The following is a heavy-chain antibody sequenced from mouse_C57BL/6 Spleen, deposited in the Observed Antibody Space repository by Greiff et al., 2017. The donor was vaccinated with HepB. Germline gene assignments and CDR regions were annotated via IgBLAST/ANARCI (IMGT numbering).Heavy chain of an antibody. V-gene: IGHV1-34*01. D-gene: IGHD1-1*01. CDR2: IYPNNGGN. CDR3: ARHYYGSSDNAMDY. Sequence: EVQRVESGPELVKPGASVKMSCKASGYTFTDYYMHWVKQSHGKSLEWIGYIYPNNGGNGYNQKFKGKATLTVDKSSSTAYMELRSLTSEDSAVYYCARHYYGSSDNAMDYWGQGTSVTVSS. CDR1: GYTFTDYY. J-gene: IGHJ4*01.